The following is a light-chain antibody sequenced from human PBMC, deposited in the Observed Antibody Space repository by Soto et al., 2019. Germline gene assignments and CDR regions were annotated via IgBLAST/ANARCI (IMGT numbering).Light chain of an antibody. J-gene: IGKJ5*01. V-gene: IGKV3-15*01. CDR2: AAS. Sequence: EIVLTPSPGTLSVSPGERATLSCRASQSISSPYLAWYQQKPGQAPRLLIYAASTRAAGIPARFSGSGSGTDFTLTISSLQSEDFAIYYCQQYYDWPITFGQGTRLQIK. CDR3: QQYYDWPIT. CDR1: QSISSPY.